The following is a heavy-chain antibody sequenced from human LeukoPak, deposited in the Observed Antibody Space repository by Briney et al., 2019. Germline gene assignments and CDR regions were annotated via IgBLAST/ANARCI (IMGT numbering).Heavy chain of an antibody. CDR1: GGSIGSYY. J-gene: IGHJ4*02. CDR2: IYYSGST. V-gene: IGHV4-59*01. CDR3: ARDAPYYYDSSGYYDY. Sequence: SETLSLTCTVSGGSIGSYYWSWIRQPPGQGLEWIGYIYYSGSTNYNPSLKSRVTISVDTSKNQFSLKLSSVTAADTAVYYCARDAPYYYDSSGYYDYWGQGTLVTVSS. D-gene: IGHD3-22*01.